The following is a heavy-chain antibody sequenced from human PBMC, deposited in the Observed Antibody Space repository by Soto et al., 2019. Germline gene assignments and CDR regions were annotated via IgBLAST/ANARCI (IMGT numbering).Heavy chain of an antibody. Sequence: SCKASGGTFSSYAISWVRQAPGKGLEYIGYISYRGTTNYNPTLKSRVTMSVDSSKKQISLRLTSVTATDTAVYFCASRIFNYGDSAYFDFWGQGPLVTVSS. CDR3: ASRIFNYGDSAYFDF. D-gene: IGHD4-17*01. V-gene: IGHV4-59*08. CDR1: GGTFSSYA. CDR2: ISYRGTT. J-gene: IGHJ4*02.